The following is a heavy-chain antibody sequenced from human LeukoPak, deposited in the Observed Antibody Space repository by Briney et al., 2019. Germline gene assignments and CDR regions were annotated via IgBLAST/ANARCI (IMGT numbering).Heavy chain of an antibody. CDR3: ARDSSGADY. Sequence: GGSLKLSCAASGFTFSGSAMHWVRQASGKGLEWVGRIRSKANSYATAYAASVKGRFTISRDDSKDTAYLQMNSLKTEDTAVYYCARDSSGADYWGQGTLVTVSS. CDR1: GFTFSGSA. J-gene: IGHJ4*02. D-gene: IGHD3-22*01. V-gene: IGHV3-73*01. CDR2: IRSKANSYAT.